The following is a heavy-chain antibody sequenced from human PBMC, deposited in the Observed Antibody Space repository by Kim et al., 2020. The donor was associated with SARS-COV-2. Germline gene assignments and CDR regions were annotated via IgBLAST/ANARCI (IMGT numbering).Heavy chain of an antibody. Sequence: SETLSLTCAVYGGSFSGYYWSWIRQPPGKGLEWIGEINHSGSTNYNPSLKSRVTISVDTSKNQFSLKLSSVTAADTAVYYCARGNTIFGVVMYDYWGQGTLVTVSS. CDR1: GGSFSGYY. V-gene: IGHV4-34*01. CDR3: ARGNTIFGVVMYDY. D-gene: IGHD3-3*01. CDR2: INHSGST. J-gene: IGHJ4*02.